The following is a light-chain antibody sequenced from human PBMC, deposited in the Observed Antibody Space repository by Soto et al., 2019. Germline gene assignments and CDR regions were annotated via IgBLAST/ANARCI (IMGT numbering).Light chain of an antibody. CDR2: GNS. Sequence: QPVLTQPPSVSGAPGQRVTISCTGSSSNIGAGYDVHWYQQLPGTAPKLLIYGNSNRPSGVPDRFSGYKSGTSASLAITGLQAEDEADYYCQSYDSSLGGSGVVFGGGTKLTVL. CDR3: QSYDSSLGGSGVV. CDR1: SSNIGAGYD. V-gene: IGLV1-40*01. J-gene: IGLJ2*01.